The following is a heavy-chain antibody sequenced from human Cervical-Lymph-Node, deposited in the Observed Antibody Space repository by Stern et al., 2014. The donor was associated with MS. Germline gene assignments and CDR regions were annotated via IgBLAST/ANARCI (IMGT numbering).Heavy chain of an antibody. CDR1: GYTFTTYW. CDR3: ARTGRGDDIHAPADLLYYFYPIHV. J-gene: IGHJ6*02. CDR2: IYPDDSDT. D-gene: IGHD2-2*01. V-gene: IGHV5-51*03. Sequence: EVQLVESGAEVRKPGESLKISCKGSGYTFTTYWIGWVRQMPGKGLEWMGSIYPDDSDTRYSPSFQGQVTISVDKSISTAYLQWSGLKASDSAIYYCARTGRGDDIHAPADLLYYFYPIHVWGQGTTVTVSS.